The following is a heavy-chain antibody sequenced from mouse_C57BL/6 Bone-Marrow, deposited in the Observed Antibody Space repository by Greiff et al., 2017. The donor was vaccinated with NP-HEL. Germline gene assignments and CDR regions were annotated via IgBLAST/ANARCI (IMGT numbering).Heavy chain of an antibody. J-gene: IGHJ2*01. V-gene: IGHV5-6*01. Sequence: EVKLVESGGDLVKPGGSLKLSCAASGFTFSSYGMSWVRQTPDKRLEWVATISSGGGYTYYPDSVKGRFTISRDNAKNTLYLQMSSLKSEDTAMYYCARHDYAPFDYWGQGTTLTVSS. CDR2: ISSGGGYT. CDR1: GFTFSSYG. CDR3: ARHDYAPFDY. D-gene: IGHD2-4*01.